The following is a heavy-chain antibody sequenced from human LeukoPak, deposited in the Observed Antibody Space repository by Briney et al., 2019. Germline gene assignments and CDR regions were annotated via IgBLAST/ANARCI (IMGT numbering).Heavy chain of an antibody. CDR2: INPDSGDT. D-gene: IGHD3-22*01. J-gene: IGHJ4*02. Sequence: GASVKVSCKASGYRFTCHYIHWVRQAPGQGLEWMGWINPDSGDTNHAQTFQGRVTMTRDTSISTVYLELSSLTSDDTAVYYCARDPVRGYYYGLEYYFDYWGQGTLVTVSS. V-gene: IGHV1-2*02. CDR1: GYRFTCHY. CDR3: ARDPVRGYYYGLEYYFDY.